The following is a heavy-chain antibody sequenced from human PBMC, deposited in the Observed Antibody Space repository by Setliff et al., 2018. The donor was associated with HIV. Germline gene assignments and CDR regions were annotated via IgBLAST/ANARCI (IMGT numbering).Heavy chain of an antibody. CDR3: ARDSANGKTANLNYMDV. CDR1: GGSISSRGDY. J-gene: IGHJ6*03. V-gene: IGHV4-31*03. CDR2: IYYTGST. Sequence: SETLSLTCPVSGGSISSRGDYWSWFRQHPGKGLEWIGYIYYTGSTYSNPSLQSRVRISVDTSKNQFSLRLNSVTAADTAVYYCARDSANGKTANLNYMDVWGKGTTVTVSS. D-gene: IGHD2-8*01.